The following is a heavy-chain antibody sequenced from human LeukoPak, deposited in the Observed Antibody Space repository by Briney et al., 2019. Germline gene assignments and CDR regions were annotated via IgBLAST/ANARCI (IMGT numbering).Heavy chain of an antibody. CDR3: ARVGANPSSPSEDY. D-gene: IGHD3-10*01. Sequence: PSQTLSLTCTVSVESINYGHFYWKWIRQPPGKGLEWIGHIFHTGSTYYNPSLQSRVTISIDISKSQFSLQLTSVTAADTAVYYCARVGANPSSPSEDYWGQGTLLIVSS. V-gene: IGHV4-30-2*01. CDR2: IFHTGST. CDR1: VESINYGHFY. J-gene: IGHJ4*02.